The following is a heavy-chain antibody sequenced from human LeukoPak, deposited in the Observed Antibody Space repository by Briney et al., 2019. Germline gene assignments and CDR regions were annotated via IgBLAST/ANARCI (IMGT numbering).Heavy chain of an antibody. D-gene: IGHD2-15*01. CDR2: ISSSSSYI. V-gene: IGHV3-21*01. J-gene: IGHJ4*02. CDR3: AKDGGSPFDY. Sequence: GGSLRLSCAASGFTFSSYNMNWVRQAPGKGLEWVSSISSSSSYIYYADSVKGRFTISRDNAKNSLYLQMNSLRAEDTAVYYCAKDGGSPFDYWGQGTLVTVSS. CDR1: GFTFSSYN.